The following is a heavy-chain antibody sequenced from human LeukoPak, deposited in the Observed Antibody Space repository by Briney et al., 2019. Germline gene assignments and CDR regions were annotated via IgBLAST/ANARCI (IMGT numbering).Heavy chain of an antibody. J-gene: IGHJ4*02. CDR3: ARVVRLAYFDY. V-gene: IGHV4-59*11. Sequence: PSETLSLTCTVSGGSISSHYWSWIRQPPGKGLEWIGYIYYSGSTNYNPSLKSRVTISVDTSKNQFSLKLSSVTAADTAVYYCARVVRLAYFDYWGRGTLVTVSS. CDR1: GGSISSHY. CDR2: IYYSGST. D-gene: IGHD3-9*01.